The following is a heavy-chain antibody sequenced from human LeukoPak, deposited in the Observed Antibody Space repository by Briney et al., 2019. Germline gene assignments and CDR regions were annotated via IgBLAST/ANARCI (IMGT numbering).Heavy chain of an antibody. CDR3: ARDYDILTGYLDLDY. Sequence: GGSLRLSCAASGFTFSSYEMNWVRQAPGKGLEWVSYISSSGSTIYYADSVKGRFTISRDNAKNSLYLQMNSLRAEDTAVYYCARDYDILTGYLDLDYWGQGTLVTVSS. D-gene: IGHD3-9*01. CDR1: GFTFSSYE. J-gene: IGHJ4*02. CDR2: ISSSGSTI. V-gene: IGHV3-48*03.